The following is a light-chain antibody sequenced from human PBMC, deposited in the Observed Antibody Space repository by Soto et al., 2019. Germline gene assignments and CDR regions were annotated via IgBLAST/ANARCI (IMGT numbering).Light chain of an antibody. CDR2: WAS. V-gene: IGKV4-1*01. CDR1: QSVLYSSNNKNY. J-gene: IGKJ1*01. CDR3: QQYYSTPRM. Sequence: DIVMTQSPDSLAVSLGERATINCKSSQSVLYSSNNKNYLAWYQQKPGQPPKLLIYWASTRESGVPDRFSGSGSGTDFTLTISSLQAEDVAVYCCQQYYSTPRMFGQGTKVEIK.